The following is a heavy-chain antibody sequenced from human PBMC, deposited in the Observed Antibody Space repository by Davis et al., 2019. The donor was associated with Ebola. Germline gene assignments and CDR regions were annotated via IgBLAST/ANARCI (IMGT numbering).Heavy chain of an antibody. CDR1: GFTFSSYS. CDR2: ISSSSSYI. Sequence: PGGSLRLSCAASGFTFSSYSMNWVRQAPGKGLEWVSSISSSSSYIYYADSVKGRFTISRDNAKNSLYLQMNSLRAEDTAVYYCAREGTGPGRAFDIWGQGTMVTVSS. CDR3: AREGTGPGRAFDI. V-gene: IGHV3-21*01. D-gene: IGHD1-26*01. J-gene: IGHJ3*02.